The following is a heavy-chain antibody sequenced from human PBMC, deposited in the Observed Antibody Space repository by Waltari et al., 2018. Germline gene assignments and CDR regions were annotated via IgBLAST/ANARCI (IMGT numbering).Heavy chain of an antibody. CDR3: ARDTGSSGYYFDY. V-gene: IGHV1-69*04. Sequence: QVQLVQSGAEVTKPGSSVKVSCKASGGTFWSYAISWVRQAPGQGLEWMGRIIPILGTTNYAQKFQGRVTITADKSTSTAYMELSSLRSEDTAVYYCARDTGSSGYYFDYWGQGTLVTVSS. D-gene: IGHD6-6*01. J-gene: IGHJ4*02. CDR1: GGTFWSYA. CDR2: IIPILGTT.